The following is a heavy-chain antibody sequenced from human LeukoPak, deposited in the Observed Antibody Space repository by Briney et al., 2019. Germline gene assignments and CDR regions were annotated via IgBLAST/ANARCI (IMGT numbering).Heavy chain of an antibody. CDR2: IYYSRST. CDR1: GGSISSGSYS. D-gene: IGHD6-13*01. CDR3: ARRLEQPTAPYFDY. V-gene: IGHV4-39*02. Sequence: PSETLSLTCTVSGGSISSGSYSWGRIRQPPGKGLEWIGSIYYSRSTYYNPSLKSRVTISVDTSKTHFSLKLSSVTAADTAVYYCARRLEQPTAPYFDYWGQGTLVTVSS. J-gene: IGHJ4*02.